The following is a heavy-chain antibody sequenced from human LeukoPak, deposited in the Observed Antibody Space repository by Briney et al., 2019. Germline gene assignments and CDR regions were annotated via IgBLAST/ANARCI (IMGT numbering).Heavy chain of an antibody. Sequence: SQTLSLTCTVSGGSINSGPYYWSWLRLPAGKGLQGIGRVYSSGSNYNPSLKRRVTISIDTSENQFSVNMDSVTAADTAVYFCASYLDHSSNWFDPWGQGALVTVSS. V-gene: IGHV4-61*02. CDR1: GGSINSGPYY. J-gene: IGHJ5*02. CDR2: VYSSGS. CDR3: ASYLDHSSNWFDP. D-gene: IGHD1-14*01.